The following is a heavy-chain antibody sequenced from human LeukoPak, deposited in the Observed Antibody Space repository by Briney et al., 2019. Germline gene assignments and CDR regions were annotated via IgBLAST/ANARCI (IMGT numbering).Heavy chain of an antibody. D-gene: IGHD6-13*01. J-gene: IGHJ5*02. CDR2: IYSGGST. CDR3: ARTDGPGIAAAGYWFDP. Sequence: GGSLRLSCAASGFTLSSNYMSWVRQAPGKGLEWVSVIYSGGSTYYPDSVKGRFTISRDNSKNTLYLQMNSLRAEDTAVYYCARTDGPGIAAAGYWFDPWGQGTLVTVSS. CDR1: GFTLSSNY. V-gene: IGHV3-53*01.